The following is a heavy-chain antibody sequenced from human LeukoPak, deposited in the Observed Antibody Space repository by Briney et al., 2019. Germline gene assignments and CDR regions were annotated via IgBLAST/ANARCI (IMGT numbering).Heavy chain of an antibody. CDR3: ARLGESAVAGLTFDY. V-gene: IGHV4-59*08. CDR1: GGSISSYY. J-gene: IGHJ4*02. D-gene: IGHD6-19*01. Sequence: SETLSLTCTVSGGSISSYYWSWIRQPPGKGLEWIGYIYYSGSTNYNPSLKSRVTISVGTSKNQFSLKLSSVTAADTAVYYCARLGESAVAGLTFDYWGQGTLVTVSS. CDR2: IYYSGST.